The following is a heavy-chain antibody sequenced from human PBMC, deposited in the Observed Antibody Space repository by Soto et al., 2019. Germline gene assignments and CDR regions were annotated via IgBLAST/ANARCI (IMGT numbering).Heavy chain of an antibody. CDR1: RFTFSSYS. D-gene: IGHD2-2*02. J-gene: IGHJ6*02. CDR3: ARDEAGVVVPAAIARYYYGMDV. Sequence: EVQLVESGGGLVKPGGSLRLSCAASRFTFSSYSMNWVRQAPGKGLEWVSSISSSSSYIYYADSVKGRFTISRDNAKNSLYLQMNSLRAEDTAVYYCARDEAGVVVPAAIARYYYGMDVWGQGTTVTVSS. CDR2: ISSSSSYI. V-gene: IGHV3-21*01.